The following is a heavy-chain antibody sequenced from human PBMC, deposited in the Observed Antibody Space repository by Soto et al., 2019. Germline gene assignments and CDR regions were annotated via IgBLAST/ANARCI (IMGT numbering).Heavy chain of an antibody. J-gene: IGHJ6*02. D-gene: IGHD5-18*01. CDR3: AGPKKVETQRGYSYGTHLYYYYGMDV. CDR1: GYTFTGYY. Sequence: GASVKVSCKASGYTFTGYYMHWVRQAPGQGLEWMGWINPNSGGTNYAQKFQGRVTMTRDTSISTAYMELSRLRSDDTAVYYCAGPKKVETQRGYSYGTHLYYYYGMDVWGQGTTVTVSS. CDR2: INPNSGGT. V-gene: IGHV1-2*02.